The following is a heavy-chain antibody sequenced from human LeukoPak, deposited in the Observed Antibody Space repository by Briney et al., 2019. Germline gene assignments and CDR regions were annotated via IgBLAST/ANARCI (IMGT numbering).Heavy chain of an antibody. CDR2: INLSGVSK. J-gene: IGHJ5*02. Sequence: ASVGVSCKASGYTFTSYNMHWVRQAPGQGLEWMGLINLSGVSKNYAQTFQGRVTMSRDTTRHTVYMYTSTLRAEDTAVYYTARDRKYCSGCSCYSYDGWFDHWGQGTLVTVSS. CDR3: ARDRKYCSGCSCYSYDGWFDH. CDR1: GYTFTSYN. V-gene: IGHV1-46*01. D-gene: IGHD2-15*01.